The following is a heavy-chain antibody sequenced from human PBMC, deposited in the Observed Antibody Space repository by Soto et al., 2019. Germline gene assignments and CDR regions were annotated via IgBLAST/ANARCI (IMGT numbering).Heavy chain of an antibody. CDR1: RDSFNDYY. CDR2: INPNGGGT. V-gene: IGHV1-2*02. J-gene: IGHJ6*03. Sequence: VQLVQSGAEVKKPGASVKVSCKTSRDSFNDYYIHWVRQAPGQGLEWMGWINPNGGGTKYAQRFQGRVTVTRDTSIRTVYMELSSLRSDDTAVYYCARESGGATATLDYYYFYMDVWGKGTTVTVSS. D-gene: IGHD5-12*01. CDR3: ARESGGATATLDYYYFYMDV.